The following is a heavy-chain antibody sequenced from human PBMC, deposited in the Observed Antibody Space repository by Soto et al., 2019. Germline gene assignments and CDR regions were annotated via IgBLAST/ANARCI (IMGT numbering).Heavy chain of an antibody. V-gene: IGHV4-34*01. CDR1: GGSFSGYY. Sequence: SETLSLTCSVYGGSFSGYYWIGIRQPPGRGLEWIGGINYRGSTYYNPSLKSRVTISVDTSKNQFSLKLSSVTAADTAVYYCAGHYNYYYYMDVWGKGTTVTVSS. J-gene: IGHJ6*03. CDR3: AGHYNYYYYMDV. CDR2: INYRGST.